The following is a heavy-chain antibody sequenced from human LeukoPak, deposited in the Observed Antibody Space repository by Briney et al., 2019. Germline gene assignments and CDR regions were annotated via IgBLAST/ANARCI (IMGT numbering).Heavy chain of an antibody. Sequence: PGGSLRLSCAASGFTFSSYDMHWVRQATGKGLEWVSGIGTAGDTNYPGSVKGRFTISRENAKNSLYLQMNSLRAGDTAVYYCARDLYDILTGYLYGMDVWGQGTTATVSS. J-gene: IGHJ6*02. CDR2: IGTAGDT. D-gene: IGHD3-9*01. CDR1: GFTFSSYD. CDR3: ARDLYDILTGYLYGMDV. V-gene: IGHV3-13*01.